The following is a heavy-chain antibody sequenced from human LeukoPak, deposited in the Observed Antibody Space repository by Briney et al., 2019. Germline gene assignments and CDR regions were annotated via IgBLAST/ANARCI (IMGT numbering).Heavy chain of an antibody. V-gene: IGHV3-7*01. Sequence: GGSLILSCAASGFAFSKYWMSWARQAPGKGLEWLANINEDGTGKYYVDSVKGRFTISRDNAKNTLYLQMNSLRAEDTAVYYCARDITLTRGGRSDYWGHGTLVTVSA. CDR1: GFAFSKYW. CDR3: ARDITLTRGGRSDY. CDR2: INEDGTGK. J-gene: IGHJ4*01. D-gene: IGHD3-10*01.